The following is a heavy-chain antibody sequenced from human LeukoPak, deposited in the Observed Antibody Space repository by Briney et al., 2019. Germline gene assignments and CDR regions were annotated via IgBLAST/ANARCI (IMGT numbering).Heavy chain of an antibody. CDR2: ISYHGTNK. D-gene: IGHD6-19*01. CDR3: ATPEVAGTPFDS. J-gene: IGHJ4*02. CDR1: GFIFSSRG. Sequence: GGSLRLSCAASGFIFSSRGMHWVRQAPGKGLEWVAVISYHGTNKYYADSVKGRFTISRDNSKNTLYLQMNSLRAEDTAVYYWATPEVAGTPFDSWGQGPLVTVS. V-gene: IGHV3-30*03.